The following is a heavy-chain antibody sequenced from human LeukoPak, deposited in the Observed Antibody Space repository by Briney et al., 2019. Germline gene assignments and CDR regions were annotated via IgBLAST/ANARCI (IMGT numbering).Heavy chain of an antibody. CDR2: IWYDGSNK. CDR3: AREGSQYSYGNWFDP. J-gene: IGHJ5*02. CDR1: GFTFSSYG. V-gene: IGHV3-33*01. D-gene: IGHD5-18*01. Sequence: PGRSLRLSCAASGFTFSSYGMHWVRQAPGKGLEWVAVIWYDGSNKYYADSVKGRLTISRDNSKNTLYLQMNSLRAEDTAVYYCAREGSQYSYGNWFDPWGQGTLVTVSS.